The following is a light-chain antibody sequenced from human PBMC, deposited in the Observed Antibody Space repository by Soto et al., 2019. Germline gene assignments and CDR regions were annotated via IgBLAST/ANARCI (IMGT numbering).Light chain of an antibody. CDR3: RAYTARSTLV. V-gene: IGLV2-14*01. CDR2: EVR. CDR1: MRDVGAYNL. J-gene: IGLJ3*02. Sequence: QSALTQPAYVSGSAGQSITISCSGTMRDVGAYNLVSWYQQHPGTAPKLIIYEVRNRPSGISSRFSGSRSGNTASLTISGLQSEDEGDYYCRAYTARSTLVFGGGTKLTVL.